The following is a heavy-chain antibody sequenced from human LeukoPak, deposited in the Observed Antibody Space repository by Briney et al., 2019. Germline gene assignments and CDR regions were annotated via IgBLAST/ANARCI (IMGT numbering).Heavy chain of an antibody. Sequence: SETLSLTCAVYGGSFSGYYWSWIRQPPGKGLEWIGEINHSGSTNYNPSLKSRVTISVDTSKNQFSLKLSSVTAADTAVYYCARWGNYWGQGPLVTVSS. J-gene: IGHJ4*02. CDR2: INHSGST. CDR1: GGSFSGYY. V-gene: IGHV4-34*01. D-gene: IGHD3-16*01. CDR3: ARWGNY.